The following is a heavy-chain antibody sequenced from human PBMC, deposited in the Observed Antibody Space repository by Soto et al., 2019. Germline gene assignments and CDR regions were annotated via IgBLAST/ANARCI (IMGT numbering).Heavy chain of an antibody. V-gene: IGHV3-23*01. CDR1: GFTFTNYD. D-gene: IGHD2-15*01. Sequence: EVQLLESGGGLVQPGGSLRLSCAASGFTFTNYDMNWVRHSPGKGLEWVASVIGTGIDTYHAASVKGRFTISRDNSRNTMYLEMNRLRAEDTAMYHCAKATRGQCIGAHCYAFDFWGQGILVTVS. J-gene: IGHJ4*02. CDR2: VIGTGIDT. CDR3: AKATRGQCIGAHCYAFDF.